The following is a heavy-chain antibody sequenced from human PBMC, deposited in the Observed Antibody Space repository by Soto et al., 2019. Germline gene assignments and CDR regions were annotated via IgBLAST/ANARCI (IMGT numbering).Heavy chain of an antibody. CDR3: AKAKNDYNWDNRPPFDC. V-gene: IGHV3-23*01. CDR1: GFTLRNYA. J-gene: IGHJ4*02. D-gene: IGHD1-20*01. CDR2: MRAKDVAT. Sequence: EVSRRLSWEPSGFTLRNYAMTWIRQAPGKVIAWLSLMRAKDVATYYADSVKCRLTISTDQSGNTVYLQMDYLRADHTAIYYCAKAKNDYNWDNRPPFDCWGQGTLVTVSS.